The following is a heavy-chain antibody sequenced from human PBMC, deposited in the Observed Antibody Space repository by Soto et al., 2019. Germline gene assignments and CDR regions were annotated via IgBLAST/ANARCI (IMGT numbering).Heavy chain of an antibody. D-gene: IGHD5-12*01. Sequence: GGSLRLSCAASGFTFSSYSMNWVRQAPGKGLEWVSYISSSSSTIYYADSVKGRFTISRDNAKNSLYLQMNSLRAEDTAVYYCARDLWANSGYGHEAFDIWGQGTMVTVSS. CDR3: ARDLWANSGYGHEAFDI. V-gene: IGHV3-48*01. J-gene: IGHJ3*02. CDR1: GFTFSSYS. CDR2: ISSSSSTI.